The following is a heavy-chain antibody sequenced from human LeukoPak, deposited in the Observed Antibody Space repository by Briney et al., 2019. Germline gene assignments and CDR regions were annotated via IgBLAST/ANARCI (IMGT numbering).Heavy chain of an antibody. CDR1: GFTFSSYA. V-gene: IGHV3-23*01. D-gene: IGHD3-10*01. J-gene: IGHJ4*02. Sequence: GGSLRLSCAASGFTFSSYAMSWVRQAPGKGLEWVSAISGSGGSTYYADSVKGRFTISRDNSKNTLYLQMNSLRAEDTAVYYCAKSSGLFVFTMVISWGQGTLVTVSS. CDR3: AKSSGLFVFTMVIS. CDR2: ISGSGGST.